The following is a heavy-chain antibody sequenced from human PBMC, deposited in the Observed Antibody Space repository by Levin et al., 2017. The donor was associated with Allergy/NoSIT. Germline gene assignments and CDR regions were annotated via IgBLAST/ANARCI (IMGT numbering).Heavy chain of an antibody. Sequence: GGSLRLSCAASGFTFSSYWMSWVRQAPGKGLEWVANIKQDGSEKYYVDSVKGRFTISRDNAKNSLYLQMNSLRAEDTAVYYCARREYSSSWGRGYYYGMDVWGQGTTVTVSS. V-gene: IGHV3-7*01. CDR3: ARREYSSSWGRGYYYGMDV. J-gene: IGHJ6*02. D-gene: IGHD6-6*01. CDR2: IKQDGSEK. CDR1: GFTFSSYW.